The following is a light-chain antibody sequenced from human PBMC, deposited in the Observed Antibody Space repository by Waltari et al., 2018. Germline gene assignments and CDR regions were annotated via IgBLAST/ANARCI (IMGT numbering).Light chain of an antibody. J-gene: IGLJ3*02. V-gene: IGLV2-23*02. CDR2: EVN. CDR1: SSDVGASKF. Sequence: QSALTQPASVSGSPGQSITISCTGSSSDVGASKFVSWYQQHPGKAPKLMIYEVNQRPSGISSRFSGSKSGNTAALTISGLQTEDEADYYCCSYVTGDTWVFGGGTRVAVL. CDR3: CSYVTGDTWV.